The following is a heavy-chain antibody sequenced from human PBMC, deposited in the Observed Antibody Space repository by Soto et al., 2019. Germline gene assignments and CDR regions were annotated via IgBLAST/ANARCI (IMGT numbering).Heavy chain of an antibody. Sequence: EVQLVESGGGLVQPGGSLRLSCSASGFSFSNYWMRWVRQAPGKGLEWVADIKGYGSEIHYVDSVKGPFTTSRDNAKNALYLKMNYVSVGDTAMYHCARRNRGDCGYWGQGTVVTVAS. CDR1: GFSFSNYW. D-gene: IGHD2-21*02. CDR3: ARRNRGDCGY. V-gene: IGHV3-7*01. CDR2: IKGYGSEI. J-gene: IGHJ1*01.